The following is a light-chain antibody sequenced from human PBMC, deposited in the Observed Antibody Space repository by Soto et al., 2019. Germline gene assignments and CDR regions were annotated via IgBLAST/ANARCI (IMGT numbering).Light chain of an antibody. CDR3: QQSYSTRWT. J-gene: IGKJ1*01. Sequence: DIQMTQSPSSLSASVGDRVTITCRASQSISSYLNWYQQKPGKAPKLLIYAVSNLQSGVPSRFSGSGSGTDYTLTISSLQPEDFATYYCQQSYSTRWTFGQGTKVDI. V-gene: IGKV1-39*01. CDR2: AVS. CDR1: QSISSY.